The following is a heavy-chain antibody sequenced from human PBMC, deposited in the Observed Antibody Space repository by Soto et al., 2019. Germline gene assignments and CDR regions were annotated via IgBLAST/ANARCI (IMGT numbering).Heavy chain of an antibody. CDR3: ARALITGTPSTLDY. D-gene: IGHD1-7*01. V-gene: IGHV4-59*01. CDR2: IFYSGST. J-gene: IGHJ4*02. Sequence: SETLSLTCTVSGDSISSYYWSWIRQPPGKGLEWIGYIFYSGSTNYNPSLKSRVTMSVDTSKNQFSLNLNSVTAADTAVYYCARALITGTPSTLDYWGQGTQVTVSS. CDR1: GDSISSYY.